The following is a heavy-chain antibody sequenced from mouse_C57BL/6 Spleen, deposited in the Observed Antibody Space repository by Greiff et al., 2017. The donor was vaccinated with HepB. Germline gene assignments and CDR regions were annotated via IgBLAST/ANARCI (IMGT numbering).Heavy chain of an antibody. V-gene: IGHV3-8*01. J-gene: IGHJ1*03. CDR2: ISYSGST. D-gene: IGHD2-5*01. CDR3: ARLSVYYSNYEGYFDV. Sequence: EVKLMESGPGLAKPSQTLSLTCSVTGYSITSDYWNWIRKFPGNKLEYMGYISYSGSTYYNPSLKSRISITRDTSKNQYYLQLNSVTTEDTATYYCARLSVYYSNYEGYFDVWGTGTTVTVSS. CDR1: GYSITSDY.